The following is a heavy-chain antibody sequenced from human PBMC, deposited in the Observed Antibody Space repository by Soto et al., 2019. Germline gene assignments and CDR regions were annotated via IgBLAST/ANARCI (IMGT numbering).Heavy chain of an antibody. V-gene: IGHV4-61*01. CDR1: GDSVSSGTYY. CDR2: IYYSGST. CDR3: ASQEINFSSWYAY. J-gene: IGHJ4*02. D-gene: IGHD6-13*01. Sequence: SETLSLTCIVSGDSVSSGTYYWSWIRQPPGKGLEWIGYIYYSGSTNYNPSLKSRVTISVDTSKNQFSLKLSSVTAADTAVYYCASQEINFSSWYAYWGQGPLVTVSS.